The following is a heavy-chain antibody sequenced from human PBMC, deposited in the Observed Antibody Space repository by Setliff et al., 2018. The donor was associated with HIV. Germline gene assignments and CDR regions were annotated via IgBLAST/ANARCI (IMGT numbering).Heavy chain of an antibody. CDR2: IYSNGGT. CDR3: ARGEAKVRGATYGMDV. CDR1: GVSISSYY. J-gene: IGHJ6*02. V-gene: IGHV4-59*08. Sequence: PSETLSLTCTVSGVSISSYYWSWIRQPPGKGLEYIGYIYSNGGTNYNPSLKSRVTISVDTSKNQFSLKLSSVTAADTAVYYCARGEAKVRGATYGMDVWGQGTTVTVSS. D-gene: IGHD3-10*01.